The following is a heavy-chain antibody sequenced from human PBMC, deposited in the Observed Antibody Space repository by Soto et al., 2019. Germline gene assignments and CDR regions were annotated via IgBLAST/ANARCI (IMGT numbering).Heavy chain of an antibody. CDR1: GGSISSYY. J-gene: IGHJ5*02. D-gene: IGHD5-18*01. CDR2: IYYSGST. Sequence: SETLSLTCTVSGGSISSYYWSWIRQPPGKGLEWIGYIYYSGSTNYNPSLKSRVTISVDTSKNQFSLKLSSVTAADTAVYYCARRINYGYDWFDPWGQGTLVTVSS. V-gene: IGHV4-59*01. CDR3: ARRINYGYDWFDP.